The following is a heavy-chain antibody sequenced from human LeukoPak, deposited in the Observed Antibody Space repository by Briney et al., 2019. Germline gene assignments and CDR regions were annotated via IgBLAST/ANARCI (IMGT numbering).Heavy chain of an antibody. J-gene: IGHJ4*02. D-gene: IGHD2-8*01. CDR2: LYSGGSP. V-gene: IGHV3-66*01. CDR3: AREGGNAALDF. Sequence: GGSLRLSCAASGFTVNTNYMTWVRQAPGKGLEWVSLLYSGGSPYYADSVKGRFTISRDNSKNTLYLQMNSLRAEDTAVYYCAREGGNAALDFWGQGTLVTVSS. CDR1: GFTVNTNY.